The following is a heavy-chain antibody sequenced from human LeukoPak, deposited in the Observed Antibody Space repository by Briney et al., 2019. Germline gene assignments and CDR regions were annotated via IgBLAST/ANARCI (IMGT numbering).Heavy chain of an antibody. CDR1: GGSISDYY. J-gene: IGHJ4*02. CDR3: ARAAEYSSGWYLFDY. CDR2: IYTSGGT. V-gene: IGHV4-4*07. Sequence: PSETLSLTCTVAGGSISDYYWTWIRQPARKGLELIGRIYTSGGTNYNPSLKSRVTMSVDTSKNQFSLKLSSVTAADTAMYYCARAAEYSSGWYLFDYWGQGILVTVSA. D-gene: IGHD6-19*01.